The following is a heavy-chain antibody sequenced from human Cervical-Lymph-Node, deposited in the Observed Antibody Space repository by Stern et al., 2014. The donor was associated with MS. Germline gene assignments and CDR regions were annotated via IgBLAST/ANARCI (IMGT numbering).Heavy chain of an antibody. CDR1: GDSISNDNW. Sequence: QVQLQESGPGLVRPSGTLSLTCAVSGDSISNDNWWSWVRQPPGKGLEWIGEVYHTGSANYDPSLKSRVTISVDKSKNQFSLSLPSMTAADTAVYYCARDQGFQLMNSWGQGTLVIVSS. CDR2: VYHTGSA. V-gene: IGHV4-4*02. CDR3: ARDQGFQLMNS. J-gene: IGHJ4*02. D-gene: IGHD2-2*01.